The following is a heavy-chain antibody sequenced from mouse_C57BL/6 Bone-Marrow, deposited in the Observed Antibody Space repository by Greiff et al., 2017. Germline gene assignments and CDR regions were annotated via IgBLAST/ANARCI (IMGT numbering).Heavy chain of an antibody. D-gene: IGHD1-1*01. CDR2: ISDGGSYT. Sequence: EVKLVESGGGLVKPGGSLKLSCAASGFAFSSYAMSWVRQTPEKRLEWVATISDGGSYTYYPDNVKGRLTISRDNAKNNLYLQMSHLKSEDTAIYSCARAYYGSSYDYYAMDYWGQGTSVTVSS. V-gene: IGHV5-4*03. CDR1: GFAFSSYA. CDR3: ARAYYGSSYDYYAMDY. J-gene: IGHJ4*01.